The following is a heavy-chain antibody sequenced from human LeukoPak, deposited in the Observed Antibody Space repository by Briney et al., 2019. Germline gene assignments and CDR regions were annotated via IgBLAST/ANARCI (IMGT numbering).Heavy chain of an antibody. CDR2: ISWNSGSI. D-gene: IGHD1-26*01. Sequence: PGGSLRLSCAASGFTFDDYAMHWVRQAPGKGLEWVSGISWNSGSIGYADSVKGRFTISRDNAKNSLYLQMNSLRAEDTALYYCAKAYPSGISPLDYWGQGTLVTVSS. J-gene: IGHJ4*02. V-gene: IGHV3-9*01. CDR1: GFTFDDYA. CDR3: AKAYPSGISPLDY.